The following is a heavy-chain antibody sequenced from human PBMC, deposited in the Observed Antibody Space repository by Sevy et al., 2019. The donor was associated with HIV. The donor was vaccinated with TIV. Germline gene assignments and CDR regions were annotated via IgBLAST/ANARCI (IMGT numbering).Heavy chain of an antibody. CDR3: ASVSYYYDSSPDGYFDY. Sequence: GGSLRLSCAASGFTFSDHYMDWVRQAPGKGLEWVGRTRNKANSYTTEYAASVKGRFTISRDDSKNSLYLQMNSLKTEDTAVYYCASVSYYYDSSPDGYFDYWGQGTLVTVSS. D-gene: IGHD3-22*01. V-gene: IGHV3-72*01. CDR2: TRNKANSYTT. J-gene: IGHJ4*02. CDR1: GFTFSDHY.